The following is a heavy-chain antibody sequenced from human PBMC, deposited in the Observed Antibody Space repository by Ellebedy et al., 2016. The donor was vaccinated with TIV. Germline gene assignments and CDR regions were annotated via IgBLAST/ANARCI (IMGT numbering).Heavy chain of an antibody. D-gene: IGHD5-24*01. Sequence: GESLKISCTASGFTFGDYAMTWFRQAPGKGLEWVGFIRSKAFGGTTEYAASVKGRFTVSRDDSKNIAYLQMNSLKTDDTAVYYCARGRLEMSTTFDYWGQGTLVTVSS. CDR2: IRSKAFGGTT. V-gene: IGHV3-49*03. J-gene: IGHJ4*02. CDR3: ARGRLEMSTTFDY. CDR1: GFTFGDYA.